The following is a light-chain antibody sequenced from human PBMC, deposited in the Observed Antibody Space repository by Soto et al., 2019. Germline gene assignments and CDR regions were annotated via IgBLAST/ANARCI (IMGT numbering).Light chain of an antibody. V-gene: IGLV2-18*02. CDR3: SSYTSSSTYV. CDR2: DVT. Sequence: QSALTQPPSVSGSLGQSVTISCTGTIGDVGFYARVSWYQQPPGTAPKLLIYDVTSRPSGVPDRFSGSQSGKTASLTISGLRAEDEADYYCSSYTSSSTYVFGPGTKVTVL. J-gene: IGLJ1*01. CDR1: IGDVGFYAR.